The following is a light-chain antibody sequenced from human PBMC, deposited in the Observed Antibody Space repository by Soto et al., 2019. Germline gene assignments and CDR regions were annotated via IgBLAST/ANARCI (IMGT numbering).Light chain of an antibody. V-gene: IGLV1-44*01. CDR3: AAWDDSLNGYV. J-gene: IGLJ1*01. CDR2: SNN. Sequence: QSVLTQPPSASGTPGQRVTISCSGSSSNIGSNTVSWYQHLPGTAPKLLIYSNNQRPSGVPDRFSGSKSGTSASLAISGLQSEDEADYHCAAWDDSLNGYVFGSGTKLTVL. CDR1: SSNIGSNT.